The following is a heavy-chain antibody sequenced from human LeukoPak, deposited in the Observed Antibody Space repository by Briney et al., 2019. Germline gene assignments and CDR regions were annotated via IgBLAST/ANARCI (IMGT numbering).Heavy chain of an antibody. CDR1: GYTFTGYY. Sequence: VASVKVSCKASGYTFTGYYMHWVRQAAGQGLEWMGWINPNSGGTNYAQKFQGRVTMTRDTSISTAYMELSRLRSDDTAVYYCARERFSSDPPGWFDPWGQGTLVTVSS. CDR2: INPNSGGT. CDR3: ARERFSSDPPGWFDP. J-gene: IGHJ5*02. V-gene: IGHV1-2*02. D-gene: IGHD6-19*01.